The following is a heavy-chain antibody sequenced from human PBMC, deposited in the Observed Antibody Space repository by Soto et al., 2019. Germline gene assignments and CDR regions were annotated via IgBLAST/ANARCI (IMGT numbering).Heavy chain of an antibody. CDR2: IIPIFGTA. CDR3: ARDEMVVATGSRTWHYYYGMDV. D-gene: IGHD2-15*01. CDR1: GGTFSTYA. J-gene: IGHJ6*02. V-gene: IGHV1-69*12. Sequence: QVQLVQSGAEVKKPGSSVKVSCKSSGGTFSTYAISWVRQAPGQGLEWMGGIIPIFGTANYAQKFQGRVTITADEATTTADMELISRRSGDTAVYYCARDEMVVATGSRTWHYYYGMDVWGQGTTVTVSS.